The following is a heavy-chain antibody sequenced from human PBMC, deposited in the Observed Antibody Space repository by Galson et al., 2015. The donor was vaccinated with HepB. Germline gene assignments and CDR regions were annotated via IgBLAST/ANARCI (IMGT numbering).Heavy chain of an antibody. V-gene: IGHV3-30*18. D-gene: IGHD6-25*01. J-gene: IGHJ6*03. Sequence: SLRLSCAASGFTFTTYGMHWVRQAPGKGPGWVAVISHDGSNKYYGDSVKGRFSISRDNSKNTLYPQMNSLRAEDTAVYFCTKEGQGHRPGYHYCYYYRDVLGKGTTVTVSS. CDR1: GFTFTTYG. CDR2: ISHDGSNK. CDR3: TKEGQGHRPGYHYCYYYRDV.